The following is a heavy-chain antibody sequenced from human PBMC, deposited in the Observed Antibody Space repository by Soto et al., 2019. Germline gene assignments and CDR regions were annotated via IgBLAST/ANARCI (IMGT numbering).Heavy chain of an antibody. CDR2: IYYSGST. V-gene: IGHV4-31*05. J-gene: IGHJ3*02. CDR1: GGSISSGGYY. CDR3: ATSDGHAFDI. Sequence: SETLSLTCTVSGGSISSGGYYWSWIRQHPGKGLEWIGYIYYSGSTYYNPSLKSRVTISVDTSKNQFSLKLRSEDTAVYYCATSDGHAFDIWGQGTMVTVSS.